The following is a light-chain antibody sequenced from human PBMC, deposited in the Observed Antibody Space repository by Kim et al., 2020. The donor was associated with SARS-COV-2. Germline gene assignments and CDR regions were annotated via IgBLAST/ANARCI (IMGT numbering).Light chain of an antibody. J-gene: IGKJ2*01. CDR3: QQYLATPYT. V-gene: IGKV4-1*01. Sequence: MATINCKSSQNIFYSSNNKNFLTWYQQKPGQPPKVLIYWASIRESGVPDRFSGSGSAAEFTLTISSLQAEDVAVYYCQQYLATPYTFGQGTKLEI. CDR2: WAS. CDR1: QNIFYSSNNKNF.